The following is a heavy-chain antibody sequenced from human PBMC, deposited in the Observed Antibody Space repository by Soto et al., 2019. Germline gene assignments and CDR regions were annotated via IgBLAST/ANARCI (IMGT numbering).Heavy chain of an antibody. CDR1: GLTFSDHH. V-gene: IGHV3-72*01. J-gene: IGHJ4*02. Sequence: EVQLVESGGALVQPGGSLRLSCAASGLTFSDHHMDWVRQAPGRGLEWVGRSRNKASGYTTEYAASVKDRFTISRDDSQNSVYLQMNSLKTEDTAVYSCSKLGRYTSGSYPAYWGQGTQVSVSS. CDR2: SRNKASGYTT. D-gene: IGHD6-19*01. CDR3: SKLGRYTSGSYPAY.